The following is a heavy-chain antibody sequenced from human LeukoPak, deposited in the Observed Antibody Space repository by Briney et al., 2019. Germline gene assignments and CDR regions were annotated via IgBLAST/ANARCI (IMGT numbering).Heavy chain of an antibody. D-gene: IGHD2-2*01. V-gene: IGHV4-59*01. CDR3: AKGSTSPFGP. J-gene: IGHJ5*02. CDR2: IHYTGST. Sequence: SETLSLTCIVSGDSISSYYWSWIRQPPGKGLEWIGYIHYTGSTNYNPFLKSRVTMSLDTTKNQFSLNLTSVTAADTAVYYCAKGSTSPFGPWGQGILVAVSS. CDR1: GDSISSYY.